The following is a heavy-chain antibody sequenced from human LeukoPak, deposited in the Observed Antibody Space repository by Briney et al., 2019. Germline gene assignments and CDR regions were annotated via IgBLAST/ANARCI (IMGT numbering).Heavy chain of an antibody. J-gene: IGHJ4*02. CDR3: ARGFYDSSGYSSPFDY. CDR2: IHNSEST. CDR1: GGSISSYY. V-gene: IGHV4-59*01. Sequence: SETLSLTCTVSGGSISSYYWSWIRPSPGKGLEWIAYIHNSESTNYNPSLKSRVTISVDTSKNQFSLKLSSVTAADTAVYYCARGFYDSSGYSSPFDYWGQGTLVTVSS. D-gene: IGHD3-22*01.